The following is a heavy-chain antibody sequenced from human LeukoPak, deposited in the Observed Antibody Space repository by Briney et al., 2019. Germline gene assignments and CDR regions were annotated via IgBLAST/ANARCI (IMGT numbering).Heavy chain of an antibody. CDR3: PRDLPTVIAYY. V-gene: IGHV1-18*01. Sequence: ASLKVSCKTSGYTFTSHGISWVRQAPGEGLEWVGWISANNGDTNYAQKMRGLLTMTTDTSTRPAYIELRSLSYDDTATYYCPRDLPTVIAYYWGQGTLVTVSS. CDR1: GYTFTSHG. J-gene: IGHJ4*02. D-gene: IGHD4-11*01. CDR2: ISANNGDT.